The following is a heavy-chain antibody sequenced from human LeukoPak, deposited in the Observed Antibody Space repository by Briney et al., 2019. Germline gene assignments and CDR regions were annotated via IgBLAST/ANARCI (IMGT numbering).Heavy chain of an antibody. D-gene: IGHD3-22*01. J-gene: IGHJ4*02. CDR3: ARGFKYYYDSSGYSYYFDY. CDR2: INHSGST. V-gene: IGHV4-34*01. Sequence: SETLSLTCAVYGGSFSGYYWSWLRQPPGKGLEWIGEINHSGSTNYNPSLKSRVTISVDTSKNQFSLKLSSVTAADTAVYYCARGFKYYYDSSGYSYYFDYWGQGTLVTVSS. CDR1: GGSFSGYY.